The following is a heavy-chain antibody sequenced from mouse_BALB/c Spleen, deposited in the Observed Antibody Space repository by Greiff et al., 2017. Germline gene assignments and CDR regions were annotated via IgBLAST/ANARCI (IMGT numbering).Heavy chain of an antibody. Sequence: EVMLVESGGGLVKPGGSLKLSCAASGFTFSDYYMYWVRQTPEKRLEWVATISDGGSYTYYPDSVKGRFTISRDNAKNNLYLQMSSLKSEDTAMYYCARGGSYDSYFDYWGQGTTLTVSS. CDR3: ARGGSYDSYFDY. J-gene: IGHJ2*01. CDR2: ISDGGSYT. CDR1: GFTFSDYY. D-gene: IGHD2-4*01. V-gene: IGHV5-4*02.